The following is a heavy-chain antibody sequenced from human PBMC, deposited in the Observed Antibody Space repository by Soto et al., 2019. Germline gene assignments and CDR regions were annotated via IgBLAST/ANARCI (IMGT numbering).Heavy chain of an antibody. D-gene: IGHD2-15*01. V-gene: IGHV4-31*03. CDR3: ARYCSGGSCYSSHFDY. J-gene: IGHJ4*02. Sequence: QVQLQESGPGLVTPSQTLSLTCTVSGGSISSGGYYWSWIRQHPGKGLEWIGYIFYSGSTYYNPSLKSRVTISVDTSKNQFSLKLSSVTAADTAVYYCARYCSGGSCYSSHFDYWGQGTLVTVSS. CDR1: GGSISSGGYY. CDR2: IFYSGST.